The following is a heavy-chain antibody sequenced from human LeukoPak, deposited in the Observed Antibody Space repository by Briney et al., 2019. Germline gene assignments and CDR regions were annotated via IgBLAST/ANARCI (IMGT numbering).Heavy chain of an antibody. CDR3: AGGLGYCPD. CDR1: GYSISSGYY. J-gene: IGHJ4*02. Sequence: PSETLSLTCAVSGYSISSGYYWGWIRQPPGKGLEWIGYIYYSGSTNYNPSLKSRVTISVDTSKNQFSLKLSSVTAADTAVYYCAGGLGYCPDWGQGTLVTVSS. V-gene: IGHV4-61*01. D-gene: IGHD2-15*01. CDR2: IYYSGST.